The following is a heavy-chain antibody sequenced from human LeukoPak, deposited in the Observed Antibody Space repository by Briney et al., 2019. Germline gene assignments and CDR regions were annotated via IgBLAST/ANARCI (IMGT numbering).Heavy chain of an antibody. V-gene: IGHV3-48*01. Sequence: PGGSLRLSCAASGFTFSSYSMNWVRQAPGKGLEWVSYISSSSSTIYYADSVKGRFTISRDNAKNSLYLQMSSLRAEDTAVYYCAGAGADDYGDYGWFDPWGQGTLVTVSS. CDR1: GFTFSSYS. J-gene: IGHJ5*02. D-gene: IGHD4-17*01. CDR3: AGAGADDYGDYGWFDP. CDR2: ISSSSSTI.